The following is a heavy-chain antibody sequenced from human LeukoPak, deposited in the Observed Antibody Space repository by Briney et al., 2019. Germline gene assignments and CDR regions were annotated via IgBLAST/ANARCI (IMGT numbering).Heavy chain of an antibody. J-gene: IGHJ5*02. CDR2: VYPGDSDT. V-gene: IGHV5-51*01. D-gene: IGHD6-6*01. CDR1: GYSFAGHW. Sequence: GESLKISCQGSGYSFAGHWIGWVRQKPGKGLEWMGSVYPGDSDTRYSPSFQGQVTISADKSISTAYLQWSSLKASDTAMYYCARGSSGGWFDPWGQGTLVTVSS. CDR3: ARGSSGGWFDP.